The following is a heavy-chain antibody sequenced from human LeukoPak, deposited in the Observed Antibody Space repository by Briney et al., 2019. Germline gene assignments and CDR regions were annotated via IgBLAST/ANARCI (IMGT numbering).Heavy chain of an antibody. J-gene: IGHJ5*02. D-gene: IGHD3-22*01. CDR2: ISSSSSYI. CDR1: GFSFSDYS. CDR3: ASVYDSSGLSGFDP. Sequence: GGSLRLSCAASGFSFSDYSMNWVRQAPGKGLEWVSSISSSSSYIYYADSVKGRFTISRDNAKNSLYLQMNSLRAEDTAVYYCASVYDSSGLSGFDPWGQGTLVTVSS. V-gene: IGHV3-21*01.